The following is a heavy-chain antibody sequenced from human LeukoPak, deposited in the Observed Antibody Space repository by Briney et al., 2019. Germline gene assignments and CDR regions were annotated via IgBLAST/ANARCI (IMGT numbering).Heavy chain of an antibody. V-gene: IGHV1-2*06. Sequence: ASVKVSCKASGYTFTGYYMHWVLQAPGQGLEWMGRINPNSGGTNYAQKFQGRVTMTRDTSISTAYMELSRLRSEDTAVYYCARDRGYDSSGYDDYWGQGTLVTVSS. CDR1: GYTFTGYY. CDR3: ARDRGYDSSGYDDY. J-gene: IGHJ4*02. CDR2: INPNSGGT. D-gene: IGHD3-22*01.